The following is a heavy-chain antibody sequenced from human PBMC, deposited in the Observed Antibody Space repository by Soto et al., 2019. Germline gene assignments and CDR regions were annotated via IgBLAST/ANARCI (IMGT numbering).Heavy chain of an antibody. CDR1: GFTFSSYA. J-gene: IGHJ2*01. Sequence: EVQLLESGGGLVQPGGSLRLSCAASGFTFSSYAMSWVRQAPGKGLEWVSAISGSGGSTYYADSVKGRFTISRDNSKNTLYMQMNSLRVEDTAIYYCAKSPRGGAYGDWYFDLWGRGTLVTVSS. CDR3: AKSPRGGAYGDWYFDL. D-gene: IGHD5-12*01. V-gene: IGHV3-23*01. CDR2: ISGSGGST.